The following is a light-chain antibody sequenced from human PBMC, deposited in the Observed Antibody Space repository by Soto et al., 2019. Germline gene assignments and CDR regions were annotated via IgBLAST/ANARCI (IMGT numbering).Light chain of an antibody. CDR1: QSISSN. Sequence: EIVMTQSPATLSVSPGERATLSCRASQSISSNLAWYPQKPGPPPGLLIYGASTRATGIPATFSGSGSGTAFTLTISSLQSEDFAVYCCQQYNNWPFTFGPWTKVDIK. CDR2: GAS. J-gene: IGKJ3*01. CDR3: QQYNNWPFT. V-gene: IGKV3-15*01.